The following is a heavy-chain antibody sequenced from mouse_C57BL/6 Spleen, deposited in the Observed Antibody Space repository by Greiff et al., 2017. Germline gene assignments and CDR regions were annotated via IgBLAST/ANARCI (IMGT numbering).Heavy chain of an antibody. CDR2: IDPSDSYT. CDR1: GYTFTSYW. V-gene: IGHV1-50*01. D-gene: IGHD1-1*01. CDR3: ARSGSSEAY. Sequence: QVQLQQPGAELVKPGASVKLSCKASGYTFTSYWMQWVKQRPGQGLEWIGEIDPSDSYTNYNQKFKGKATLTVDTSSSTAYMKLSSLTSEDAAVYYGARSGSSEAYWGQGTLVTVSA. J-gene: IGHJ3*01.